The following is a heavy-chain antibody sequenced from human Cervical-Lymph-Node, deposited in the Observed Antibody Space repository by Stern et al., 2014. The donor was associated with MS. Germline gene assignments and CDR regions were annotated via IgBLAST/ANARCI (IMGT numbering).Heavy chain of an antibody. CDR3: ARDARINGFFDC. Sequence: QLQLQESGPGLVKPSQTLSLTCTVSGGSINSGSYYWSWIRQPAGKGLEWIGRIYTSGSTHYNPSLKSRVTISMDTSKNHFPLRRSSVTAADTAVYFCARDARINGFFDCWGQGTLVTVSS. CDR1: GGSINSGSYY. D-gene: IGHD3-10*01. CDR2: IYTSGST. J-gene: IGHJ4*02. V-gene: IGHV4-61*02.